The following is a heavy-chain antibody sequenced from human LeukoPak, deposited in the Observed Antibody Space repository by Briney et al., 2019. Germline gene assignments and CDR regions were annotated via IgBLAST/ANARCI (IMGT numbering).Heavy chain of an antibody. Sequence: GGSLRLSCAASGFTFRSYGMHWVRQAPGKGLEWVAVISYDGSNKYFADSVKGRFTISRDNSKNTLFLQMISLRADDTAVYYCARGDDTRIDYWGQGTLATVSS. CDR1: GFTFRSYG. CDR2: ISYDGSNK. V-gene: IGHV3-30*03. J-gene: IGHJ4*02. CDR3: ARGDDTRIDY.